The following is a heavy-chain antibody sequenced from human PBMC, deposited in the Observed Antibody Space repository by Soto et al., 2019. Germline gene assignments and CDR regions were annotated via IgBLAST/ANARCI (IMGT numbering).Heavy chain of an antibody. J-gene: IGHJ6*02. V-gene: IGHV1-2*04. CDR2: INPNSGGT. CDR3: ARDFVGYSSSSSPSHQAIKNYYYYYGMDV. Sequence: ASVKVSCKASGYTFTGYYMHWVRQAPGQGLEWMGWINPNSGGTNYAQKFQGWVTMTRDTSISTAYMELSRLRSDDTAVYYCARDFVGYSSSSSPSHQAIKNYYYYYGMDVWGQGTTVTVSS. D-gene: IGHD6-6*01. CDR1: GYTFTGYY.